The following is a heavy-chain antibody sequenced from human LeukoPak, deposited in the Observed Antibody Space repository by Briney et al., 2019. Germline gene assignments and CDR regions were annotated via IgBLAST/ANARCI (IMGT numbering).Heavy chain of an antibody. V-gene: IGHV3-66*02. CDR2: IYSGGST. CDR3: ARVAAAGTFQGYYYYMDV. D-gene: IGHD6-13*01. J-gene: IGHJ6*03. CDR1: GFTVSSNY. Sequence: QTGGSLRLSCAASGFTVSSNYTSWVRQAPGKGLEWVSVIYSGGSTYYADSVKGRFTISRDNSKNTLYLQMNSLRAEDTAVYYCARVAAAGTFQGYYYYMDVWGKGTTVTVSS.